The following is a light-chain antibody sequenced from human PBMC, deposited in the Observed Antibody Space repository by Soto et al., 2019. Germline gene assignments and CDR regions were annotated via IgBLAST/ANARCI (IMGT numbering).Light chain of an antibody. Sequence: DAVLTQSPLSLPVTPGQPASISCRSSQSIGYSDGKTYLNRYQHRPGQSPRRLIYKVSHLDFGAPERFSGSGSGTAFTLEISSVEAEDVGVYYCMQGSYWPWTFGQGTKVEIK. V-gene: IGKV2-30*01. CDR1: QSIGYSDGKTY. J-gene: IGKJ1*01. CDR3: MQGSYWPWT. CDR2: KVS.